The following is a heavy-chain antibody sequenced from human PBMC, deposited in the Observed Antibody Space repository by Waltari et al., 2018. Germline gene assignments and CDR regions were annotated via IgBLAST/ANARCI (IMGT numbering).Heavy chain of an antibody. Sequence: QVQLQQWGAGLLKPSETLSLTCAVYGGSFSGYYWSWIRQPPGKGLEGIGEINHRGSTNDNPSLKSRVTISVDTSKNHFSLKLSSVTAADTAVYYCARADRDAFDIWGQGTLVTVSS. J-gene: IGHJ3*02. CDR1: GGSFSGYY. CDR2: INHRGST. CDR3: ARADRDAFDI. V-gene: IGHV4-34*01.